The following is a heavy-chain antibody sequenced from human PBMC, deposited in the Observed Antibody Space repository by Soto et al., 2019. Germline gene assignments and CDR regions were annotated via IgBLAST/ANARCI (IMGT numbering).Heavy chain of an antibody. J-gene: IGHJ4*02. CDR1: GFTFSSYA. CDR2: IGGSGSST. V-gene: IGHV3-23*01. D-gene: IGHD3-9*01. CDR3: AKVSTGYYYDFDS. Sequence: PGGSLRLSCAASGFTFSSYAMSWVRQAPGKGLEWVSGIGGSGSSTFYADSVKGRFTISRDNSKNTLYLQMNSLRAEDTAVYHCAKVSTGYYYDFDSWGRGTLVTVSS.